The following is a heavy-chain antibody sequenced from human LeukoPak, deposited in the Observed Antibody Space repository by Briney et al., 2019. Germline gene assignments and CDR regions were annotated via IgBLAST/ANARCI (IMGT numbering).Heavy chain of an antibody. Sequence: SETLSLTCTVSGGSISSYYWSWIRQPPGKGLEWIGYIYYSGSTNYNPSLKSRVTISVDTSKNQFSLKLSSVTAADTAVYYCARELLYCSSTSCYRHGMDAWGQGTTVTVSS. CDR2: IYYSGST. D-gene: IGHD2-2*01. CDR3: ARELLYCSSTSCYRHGMDA. CDR1: GGSISSYY. V-gene: IGHV4-59*01. J-gene: IGHJ6*02.